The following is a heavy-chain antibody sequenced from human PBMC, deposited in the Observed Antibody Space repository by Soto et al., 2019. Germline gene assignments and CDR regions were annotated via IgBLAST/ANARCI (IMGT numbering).Heavy chain of an antibody. CDR1: GFTFDDYG. Sequence: EVQLVESGGGVVRPGGSLRLSCAASGFTFDDYGMSWVRQAPGKGLEWVSGINWNGGSTGYADSVKGRYTISRDNAKNSLYLQMNSLRAEDTALYHCARGGHYDYIWGSYPNSPGAFDIWGQGTMVTVSS. V-gene: IGHV3-20*01. CDR3: ARGGHYDYIWGSYPNSPGAFDI. D-gene: IGHD3-16*02. CDR2: INWNGGST. J-gene: IGHJ3*02.